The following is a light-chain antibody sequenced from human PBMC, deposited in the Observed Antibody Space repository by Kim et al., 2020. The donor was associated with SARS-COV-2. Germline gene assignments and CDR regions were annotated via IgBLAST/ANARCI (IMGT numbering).Light chain of an antibody. CDR1: QSIRSY. J-gene: IGKJ4*01. Sequence: DIQMTQSPSSLSASVGDRVTITCRASQSIRSYLNWYQQKPGKAPKLLIYAASSLQSGVPSRFSDSGSGTDFTLTISSLQPEDFATYSCQQSYSTPLTFGGGTKVDIK. CDR2: AAS. V-gene: IGKV1-39*01. CDR3: QQSYSTPLT.